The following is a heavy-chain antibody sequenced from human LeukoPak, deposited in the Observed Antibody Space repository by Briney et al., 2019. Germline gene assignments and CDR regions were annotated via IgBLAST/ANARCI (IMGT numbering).Heavy chain of an antibody. CDR3: ARVYYSRFDP. CDR1: GGSISSSSYY. Sequence: SETLSLTCTVSGGSISSSSYYWGWIRQPPGKGLEWIGRIYTSGSTNYNPSLKSRVTMSVDTSKNQFSLKLSSVTAADTAVYYCARVYYSRFDPWGQGTLVTVSS. J-gene: IGHJ5*02. V-gene: IGHV4-39*07. D-gene: IGHD3-10*01. CDR2: IYTSGST.